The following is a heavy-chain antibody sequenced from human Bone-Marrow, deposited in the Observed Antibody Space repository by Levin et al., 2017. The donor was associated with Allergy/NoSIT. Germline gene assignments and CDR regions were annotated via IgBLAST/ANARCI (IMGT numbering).Heavy chain of an antibody. V-gene: IGHV3-64D*06. CDR2: ISTDGGST. CDR3: VKADAPRAWFDP. CDR1: GFTFSTYP. Sequence: PGGSLRLSCLASGFTFSTYPMHWVRLPPGKGLEYVSAISTDGGSTYYADSVKGRFTMSRDNSKNTLYLQMNSLRVEDTALYYCVKADAPRAWFDPWGQGTLVTVSS. J-gene: IGHJ5*02.